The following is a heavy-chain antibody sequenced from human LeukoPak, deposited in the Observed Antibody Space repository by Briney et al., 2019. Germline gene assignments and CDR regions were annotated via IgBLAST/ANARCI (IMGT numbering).Heavy chain of an antibody. CDR1: GFTFSSYD. J-gene: IGHJ6*02. V-gene: IGHV3-13*01. D-gene: IGHD2-2*01. Sequence: GGSLRLSCAASGFTFSSYDMHWVRQATGKGLEWVSDIGTAGDTYYPGSVKGRFTISRENAKNSLYLQMNSLRAGDTAVYYCARGSCSSTSCSQDYYYYGMDVWGQGTTVTVSS. CDR3: ARGSCSSTSCSQDYYYYGMDV. CDR2: IGTAGDT.